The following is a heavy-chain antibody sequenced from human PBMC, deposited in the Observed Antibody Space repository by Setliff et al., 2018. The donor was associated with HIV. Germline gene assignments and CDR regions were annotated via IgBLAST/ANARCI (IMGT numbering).Heavy chain of an antibody. D-gene: IGHD4-17*01. Sequence: SETLSLTCTVSGDSIGSYYWSWIRQPPGKGLEWIGNIHYSGTTNYNPSLKSRVTMSVDTSKNQFSLDLTSVTATDTAVYYCARQNRGGRTVMTRGAFDIWGQGTPVTVTS. CDR1: GDSIGSYY. CDR3: ARQNRGGRTVMTRGAFDI. CDR2: IHYSGTT. V-gene: IGHV4-59*08. J-gene: IGHJ4*02.